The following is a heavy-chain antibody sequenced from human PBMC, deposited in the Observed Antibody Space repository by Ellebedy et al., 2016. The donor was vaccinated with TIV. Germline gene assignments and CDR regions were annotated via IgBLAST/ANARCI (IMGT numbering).Heavy chain of an antibody. CDR2: ISNTGTT. V-gene: IGHV4-39*01. Sequence: SETLSLTXSVSGGSINIKNYYWGWIRQPPGKGLDWIGAISNTGTTHYNESLKSRVTLSVDTSKNQFSLKLTSVTATDTAVYYCARHGQFDYWGQGTLVIVSP. CDR1: GGSINIKNYY. CDR3: ARHGQFDY. J-gene: IGHJ4*02.